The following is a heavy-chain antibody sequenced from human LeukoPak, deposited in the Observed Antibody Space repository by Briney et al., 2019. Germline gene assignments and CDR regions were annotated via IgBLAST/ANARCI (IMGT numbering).Heavy chain of an antibody. J-gene: IGHJ6*03. D-gene: IGHD3-3*01. Sequence: SETLSLTCTVSGGSISSSSYYWGWIRQPPGKGLEWIGSIYYSGSSYYNPSLKSRVTISVDTSKNQFSLKLSSVTAADTAVYYCASLYDFWSGYYDRNYYYMDVWGKGTTVTVSS. CDR1: GGSISSSSYY. CDR3: ASLYDFWSGYYDRNYYYMDV. CDR2: IYYSGSS. V-gene: IGHV4-39*07.